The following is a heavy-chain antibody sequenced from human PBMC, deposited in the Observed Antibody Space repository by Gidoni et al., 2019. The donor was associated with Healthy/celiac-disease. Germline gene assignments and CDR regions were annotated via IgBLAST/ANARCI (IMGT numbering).Heavy chain of an antibody. J-gene: IGHJ6*02. CDR1: GDTVTSYA. CDR3: AREDDGAPAMNYYGMDV. V-gene: IGHV1-3*01. Sequence: QVQLVQSGAEVKKPGASVKVSCKASGDTVTSYAMHWVRQAPGQRLEWMGWINAGNGNTKYSQKFQGRVTITRDTSASTAYMELSSLRSEDTAVYYCAREDDGAPAMNYYGMDVWGQGTTVTVSS. CDR2: INAGNGNT. D-gene: IGHD3-16*01.